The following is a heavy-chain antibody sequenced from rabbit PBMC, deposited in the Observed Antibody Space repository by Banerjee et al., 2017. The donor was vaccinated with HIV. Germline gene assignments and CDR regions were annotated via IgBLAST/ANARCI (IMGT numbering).Heavy chain of an antibody. CDR3: ARDLAGVIGWNFDL. CDR1: GFSFSSGYY. D-gene: IGHD4-1*01. J-gene: IGHJ4*01. Sequence: QEQLEESGGDLVKPEGSLTLTCTASGFSFSSGYYMCWVRQAPGKGLEWIACIYAGSSGSTYYASWAKGRFTISKTSSTTVTLQMTSLTAADTATYFCARDLAGVIGWNFDLWGPGTLVTVS. V-gene: IGHV1S45*01. CDR2: IYAGSSGST.